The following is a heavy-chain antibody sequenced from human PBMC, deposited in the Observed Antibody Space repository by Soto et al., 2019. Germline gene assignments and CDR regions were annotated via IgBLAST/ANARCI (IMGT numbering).Heavy chain of an antibody. CDR1: GFTFSSYW. Sequence: GGSLRLSCAASGFTFSSYWMHWVRQAPGKGLVWVSRINSDGSSTSYADSVKGRFTISRDNAKNTLYLQMNSLRAEDTAVYYCARDPLGGSLSPYFDYWGQGTLVTVSS. V-gene: IGHV3-74*01. D-gene: IGHD6-6*01. CDR2: INSDGSST. CDR3: ARDPLGGSLSPYFDY. J-gene: IGHJ4*02.